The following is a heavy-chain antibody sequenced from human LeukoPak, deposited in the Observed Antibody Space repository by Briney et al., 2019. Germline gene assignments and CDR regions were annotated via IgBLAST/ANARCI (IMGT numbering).Heavy chain of an antibody. CDR1: GFSFGSEA. V-gene: IGHV3-23*01. J-gene: IGHJ4*02. Sequence: GGSLRLSCVVSGFSFGSEAMSWVRQAPGRGLEWVSSISPGGGTTYYADSVKGRFTISRDNSKNTLYVQMNSLRAEDTAIYYCAKSRSGSANWALRIFDNWGQGTLVTVSS. CDR3: AKSRSGSANWALRIFDN. D-gene: IGHD3-10*01. CDR2: ISPGGGTT.